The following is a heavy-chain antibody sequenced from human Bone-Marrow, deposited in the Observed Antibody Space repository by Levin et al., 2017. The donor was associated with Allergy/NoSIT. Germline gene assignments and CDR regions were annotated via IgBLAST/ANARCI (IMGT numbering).Heavy chain of an antibody. CDR2: ISGSGGDI. V-gene: IGHV3-23*01. J-gene: IGHJ4*02. Sequence: ASVKVSCAASGFTFSSNVMNWVRQAPGKGLEWVSSISGSGGDIFYSGSVRGRFTISRDNSQSTLYLQMHSLRAEDTAIYYCTKDLPFSSFDYWGQGVLVTVSS. D-gene: IGHD6-19*01. CDR3: TKDLPFSSFDY. CDR1: GFTFSSNV.